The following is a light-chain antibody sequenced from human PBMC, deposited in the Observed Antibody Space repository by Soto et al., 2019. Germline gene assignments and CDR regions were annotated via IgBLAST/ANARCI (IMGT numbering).Light chain of an antibody. CDR3: QQYSASPRVT. J-gene: IGKJ3*01. Sequence: LTQSPVTLFLSPGERATLSCRASQSLTGNYLAWYQQKPGQAPRLLIFGASTRATGVPDRFSGSGSGTDFTLTISTLEPEDFATYFCQQYSASPRVTFGPGTKVEI. V-gene: IGKV3-20*01. CDR2: GAS. CDR1: QSLTGNY.